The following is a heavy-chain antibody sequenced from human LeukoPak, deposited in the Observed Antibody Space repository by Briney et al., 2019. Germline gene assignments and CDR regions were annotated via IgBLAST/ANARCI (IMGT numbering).Heavy chain of an antibody. CDR2: IIPIFGTA. V-gene: IGHV1-69*05. Sequence: SVKVSCKASGGTFSSYAISWVRQAPGQGLEWMGRIIPIFGTANYAQKFQGRVTITTDESTSTAYMELSSLRSEDTAVYYCARICYNFRSGCHIDPWGQGTLVTVSS. D-gene: IGHD3-3*01. CDR3: ARICYNFRSGCHIDP. J-gene: IGHJ5*02. CDR1: GGTFSSYA.